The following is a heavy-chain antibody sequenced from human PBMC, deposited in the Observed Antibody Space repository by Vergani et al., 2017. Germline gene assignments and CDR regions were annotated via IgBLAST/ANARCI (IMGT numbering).Heavy chain of an antibody. CDR1: GGSISSYY. J-gene: IGHJ4*02. Sequence: QVQLQESGPGLVKPSETLSLTCTVSGGSISSYYWSWIRQPPGKGLEWIGYIYYSGSTNYNPSLKSRVTISVDTSKNQFSLKLSSVTAADTAVYYCARHNYGDLDYFDYWGQGTLVTVSS. V-gene: IGHV4-59*08. CDR3: ARHNYGDLDYFDY. D-gene: IGHD4-17*01. CDR2: IYYSGST.